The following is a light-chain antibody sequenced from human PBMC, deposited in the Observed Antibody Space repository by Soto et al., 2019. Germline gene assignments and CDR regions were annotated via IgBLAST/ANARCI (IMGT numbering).Light chain of an antibody. Sequence: EIVLTQSPGILSLSPGERATLSCRASQSVSNDFLAWYQQKPGQAPRLLIYGASTRATDVPDRFSGSGPGADFTLTISRLEPEDFAVYYCQQYGSSPPRTFGQGTKVDI. CDR3: QQYGSSPPRT. CDR2: GAS. V-gene: IGKV3-20*01. CDR1: QSVSNDF. J-gene: IGKJ1*01.